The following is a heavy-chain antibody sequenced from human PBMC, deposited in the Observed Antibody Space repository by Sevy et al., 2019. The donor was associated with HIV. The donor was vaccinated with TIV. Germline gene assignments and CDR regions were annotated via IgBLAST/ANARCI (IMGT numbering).Heavy chain of an antibody. J-gene: IGHJ6*03. CDR2: TYYSGST. D-gene: IGHD3-16*01. V-gene: IGHV4-39*01. CDR3: ARTLTSLDYMDV. CDR1: GGSISSSSYY. Sequence: SETLSLTCTVSGGSISSSSYYWGWIRQPPGKGLEWIGSTYYSGSTYYNPSLKSRVTISVDTSKNQFSLKLSSVTAADTAVYYCARTLTSLDYMDVWGKGTTVTVSS.